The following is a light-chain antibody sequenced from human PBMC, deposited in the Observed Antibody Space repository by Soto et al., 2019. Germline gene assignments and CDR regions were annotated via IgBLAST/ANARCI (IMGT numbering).Light chain of an antibody. CDR2: CAA. CDR1: QSVSISS. J-gene: IGKJ1*01. CDR3: QQYVSSPRT. Sequence: EILLTKSPGTLSLSPGEIATLSCSARQSVSISSCACYHQKPRQAPRLLIFCAASSAAGIPDRFIGSGSGTNVSLTISRLEPEDVSVYYCQQYVSSPRTFGQGTKVDIK. V-gene: IGKV3-20*01.